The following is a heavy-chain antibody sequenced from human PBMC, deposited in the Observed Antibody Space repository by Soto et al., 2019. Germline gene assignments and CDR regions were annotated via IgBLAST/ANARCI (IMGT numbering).Heavy chain of an antibody. CDR2: TYYRSKWYN. CDR1: GDSVSSNRAA. V-gene: IGHV6-1*01. CDR3: ARGLGELHMYYYGMDV. J-gene: IGHJ6*02. D-gene: IGHD1-7*01. Sequence: PSQTLSLTCAISGDSVSSNRAAWNWIRRSPSRGLEGLGRTYYRSKWYNDYAVSVKSRITINPETSKNQFSLQLNSVTPEDTAVYYCARGLGELHMYYYGMDVWGQGTTVNVSS.